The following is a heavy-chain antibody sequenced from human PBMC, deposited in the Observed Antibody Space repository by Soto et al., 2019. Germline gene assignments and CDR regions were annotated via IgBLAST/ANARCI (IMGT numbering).Heavy chain of an antibody. CDR3: ARISNYMDV. CDR2: INHSGST. V-gene: IGHV4-34*01. CDR1: GGSFSGYY. Sequence: SETLSLTCAVYGGSFSGYYWSWIRQPPGKGLEWIGEINHSGSTNYNPSLKSRVTISVDTSKNQFSLKLSSVTAADTAVYYCARISNYMDVWGKGTTVTVSS. J-gene: IGHJ6*03.